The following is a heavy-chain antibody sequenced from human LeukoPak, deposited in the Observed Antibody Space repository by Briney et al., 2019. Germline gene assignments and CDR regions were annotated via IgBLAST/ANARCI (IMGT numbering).Heavy chain of an antibody. CDR2: ISGSGDST. CDR3: AKDRGIISDY. CDR1: GFTFSSYG. D-gene: IGHD3-10*01. Sequence: GGALRLSCAASGFTFSSYGMSWVRQAPGKGLEWVSAISGSGDSTYYADSVKGRFTISRDNSKNTLYLQMNSLRAEDTAVYYCAKDRGIISDYWGQGTLVTVSS. V-gene: IGHV3-23*01. J-gene: IGHJ4*02.